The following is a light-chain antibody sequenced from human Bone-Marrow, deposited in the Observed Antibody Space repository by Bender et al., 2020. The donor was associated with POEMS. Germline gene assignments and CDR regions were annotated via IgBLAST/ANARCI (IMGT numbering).Light chain of an antibody. CDR3: NSYRFMSYTYV. V-gene: IGLV3-21*02. CDR2: DDS. J-gene: IGLJ1*01. Sequence: SYVLTQPPSVSVAPGQTARIPCGGNDIGSESVHWYQQKPDQAPVLVVYDDSDRPSGIPERFSGSNSGNTASLTISGLQAEDEADYYCNSYRFMSYTYVFGTGTRVTVL. CDR1: DIGSES.